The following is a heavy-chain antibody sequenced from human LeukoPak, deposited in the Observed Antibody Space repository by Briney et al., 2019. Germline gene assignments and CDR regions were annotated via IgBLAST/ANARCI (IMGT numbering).Heavy chain of an antibody. D-gene: IGHD6-13*01. CDR2: IYHSGST. J-gene: IGHJ6*03. CDR1: GGSISSSNW. Sequence: SGTLSLTCAVSGGSISSSNWWSWVRQPPGKGLEWIGEIYHSGSTNYNPSLKSRVTISVDKSKNQFSLKLSSVTAADTAVYYCASIAHRGSSWTDYYYYYMDVWGKGTTVTISS. CDR3: ASIAHRGSSWTDYYYYYMDV. V-gene: IGHV4-4*02.